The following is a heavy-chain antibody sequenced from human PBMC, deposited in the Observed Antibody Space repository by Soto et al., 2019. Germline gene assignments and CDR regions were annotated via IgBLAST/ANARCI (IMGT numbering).Heavy chain of an antibody. Sequence: GGSLRLSCAASGFTFSSYAMSWVRQAPGKGMEWVSAISGSGGSTYYADSVKGRFTISRDNSKNTLYLQMNSLRAEDTAVYYCAKDSGLSARTMFRGVTKGAIDYWGQGTLVTVSS. CDR3: AKDSGLSARTMFRGVTKGAIDY. J-gene: IGHJ4*02. D-gene: IGHD3-10*01. CDR2: ISGSGGST. V-gene: IGHV3-23*01. CDR1: GFTFSSYA.